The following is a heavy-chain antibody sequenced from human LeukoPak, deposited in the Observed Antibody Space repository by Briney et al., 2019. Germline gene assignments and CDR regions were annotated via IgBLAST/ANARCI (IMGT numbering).Heavy chain of an antibody. CDR1: GFTFSSYP. CDR2: ISYDGSKI. D-gene: IGHD3-3*01. CDR3: ARESGWGLPHAFDF. J-gene: IGHJ3*01. V-gene: IGHV3-30-3*01. Sequence: GGSLRLSCAASGFTFSSYPLHWVRQAPGKGVEWVTLISYDGSKIYYADSVKGRFTISRDNSKNTLYLQMNSLRAEDTAVYYCARESGWGLPHAFDFWGQGTMVTVSS.